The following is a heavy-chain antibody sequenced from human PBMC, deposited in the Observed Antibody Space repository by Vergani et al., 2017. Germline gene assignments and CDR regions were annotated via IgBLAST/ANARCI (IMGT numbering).Heavy chain of an antibody. D-gene: IGHD5-18*01. CDR3: ARIQLWPLGIDY. CDR2: ISYDGSNK. CDR1: GFTFSSYG. J-gene: IGHJ4*02. Sequence: QVQLVESGGGVVQPGRSLRLSCAASGFTFSSYGMHWVRQAPGKGLEWVAVISYDGSNKYYADSVKGRFTISRDNAKNSLYLQMNSLRAEDTAVYYCARIQLWPLGIDYWGQGTLVTVSS. V-gene: IGHV3-30*03.